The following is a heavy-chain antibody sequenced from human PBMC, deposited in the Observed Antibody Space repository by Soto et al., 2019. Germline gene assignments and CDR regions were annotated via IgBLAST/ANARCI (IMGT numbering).Heavy chain of an antibody. Sequence: QVQLQESGPGLVKPSQTLSVTCTVSGGSLSSDNFFWSWVRQHPETGLEWVGYIYHTGAAYYNPSLKSRLTISLDTSKIRVSLSLISVTAADTAGYYCAREVISPATSDAFDIWCQGKMVTVSS. D-gene: IGHD1-26*01. CDR1: GGSLSSDNFF. CDR3: AREVISPATSDAFDI. J-gene: IGHJ3*02. V-gene: IGHV4-31*03. CDR2: IYHTGAA.